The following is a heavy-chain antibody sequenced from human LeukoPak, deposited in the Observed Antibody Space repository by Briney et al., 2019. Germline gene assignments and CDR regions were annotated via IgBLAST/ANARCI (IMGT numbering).Heavy chain of an antibody. D-gene: IGHD3-10*01. CDR1: GGSFSGYY. V-gene: IGHV4-34*01. J-gene: IGHJ5*02. CDR3: ARGGAFKSITMVRGTLGHWFDP. Sequence: PSETLSLTCAVYGGSFSGYYWSWIRQPPGKGLEWIGEINHSGSTNYNPSLKSRVTISVDTSKNQFSLKLSSVTAADTAVYYCARGGAFKSITMVRGTLGHWFDPWGQGTLVTVSS. CDR2: INHSGST.